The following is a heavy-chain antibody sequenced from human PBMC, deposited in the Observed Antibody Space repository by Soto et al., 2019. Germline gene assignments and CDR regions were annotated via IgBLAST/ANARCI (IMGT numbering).Heavy chain of an antibody. Sequence: QVQLVQSGAEVKKPGASVKVSCKASGYTFTSYYMHWVRQAPGQGLEWMGIINPSGGSTSYAQKFQGRVTMTRDTSTSTVYMELSSLRCEDTAVYYCARGYCSGGSCYAGWDWFDPWGQGTLVTVSS. J-gene: IGHJ5*02. CDR1: GYTFTSYY. CDR3: ARGYCSGGSCYAGWDWFDP. CDR2: INPSGGST. D-gene: IGHD2-15*01. V-gene: IGHV1-46*01.